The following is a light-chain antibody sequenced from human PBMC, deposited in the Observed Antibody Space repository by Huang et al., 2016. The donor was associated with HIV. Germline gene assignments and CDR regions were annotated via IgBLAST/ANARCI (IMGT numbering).Light chain of an antibody. CDR3: QQYGSSPLLT. V-gene: IGKV3-20*01. CDR2: GAS. J-gene: IGKJ4*01. CDR1: QSVSSSY. Sequence: EIVLTQSPGTLSLSPGERATLSCRASQSVSSSYLAWYQQKHGQAPRLLIYGASSRATGIPDRVSGSGSGTDFTLTISRLEPEDFAVYYCQQYGSSPLLTFGGGTKVEIK.